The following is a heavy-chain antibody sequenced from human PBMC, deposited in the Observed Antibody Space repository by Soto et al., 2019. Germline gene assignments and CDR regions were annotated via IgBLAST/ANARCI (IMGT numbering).Heavy chain of an antibody. CDR2: IWYDGSNK. V-gene: IGHV3-33*01. CDR3: ARDRDYYYSSGYYHYGMDF. CDR1: GFTFSSYG. J-gene: IGHJ6*02. D-gene: IGHD3-22*01. Sequence: GGSLRLSCAASGFTFSSYGMHWVRQAPGKGLEWVAVIWYDGSNKYYADSVKGRFTISRDNSKNTLYLQMNSLRAEDTAVYYCARDRDYYYSSGYYHYGMDFCGQGTTVPGSS.